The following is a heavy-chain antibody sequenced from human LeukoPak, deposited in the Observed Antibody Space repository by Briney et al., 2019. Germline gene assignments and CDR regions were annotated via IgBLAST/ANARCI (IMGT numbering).Heavy chain of an antibody. V-gene: IGHV5-51*01. CDR3: ATSSGGNFYYFDY. Sequence: PGESLKISCKGSGYSFNNYWTTWVRQMPGKGLEWMGIIYPGDSNTRYSPSFQGQVTISADRSISTAYLQWSSLKASDTAMYYCATSSGGNFYYFDYWGQGTLVTVSS. CDR2: IYPGDSNT. CDR1: GYSFNNYW. D-gene: IGHD1-26*01. J-gene: IGHJ4*02.